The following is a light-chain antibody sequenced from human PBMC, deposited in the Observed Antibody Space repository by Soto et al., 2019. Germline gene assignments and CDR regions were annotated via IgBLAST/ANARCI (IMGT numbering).Light chain of an antibody. V-gene: IGKV3-20*01. Sequence: ETVMTQSPGTLSVSLWERATLSCRASQTVRNNYLAWYQQKPGQAPRLLIYDASSRATGIPDRFSGGGSGTDFTLTISRLEPEDFAVYYCQQFSSYPLTFGGGTKVDIK. J-gene: IGKJ4*01. CDR3: QQFSSYPLT. CDR2: DAS. CDR1: QTVRNNY.